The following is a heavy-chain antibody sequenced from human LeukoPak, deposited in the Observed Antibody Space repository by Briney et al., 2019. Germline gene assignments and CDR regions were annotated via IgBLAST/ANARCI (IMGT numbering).Heavy chain of an antibody. CDR1: GFTFSGYR. D-gene: IGHD2-15*01. CDR3: ARGSSWSFDY. J-gene: IGHJ4*02. V-gene: IGHV3-7*01. CDR2: IKPDGSEK. Sequence: GGSPRLSCAASGFTFSGYRMTWVRQAPGKGLEWVVSIKPDGSEKYYVDSVKGRFTISRDNAKNSLYLQMNSLRAEDTAVYYCARGSSWSFDYWGQGTLVTVSS.